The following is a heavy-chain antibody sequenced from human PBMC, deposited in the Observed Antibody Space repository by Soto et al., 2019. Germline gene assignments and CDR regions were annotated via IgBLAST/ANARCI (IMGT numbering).Heavy chain of an antibody. J-gene: IGHJ4*02. V-gene: IGHV3-7*01. Sequence: GGSLRLSCAASGVTFTTSWMTWVRQAPGKGLEWVANIKQDGSEKRYVDSVKGRFTISRDNAKNSLCLQMNSLRVEDTAVYYCVRGRGWYPEHWGLGTLVTVSS. CDR3: VRGRGWYPEH. CDR1: GVTFTTSW. D-gene: IGHD6-19*01. CDR2: IKQDGSEK.